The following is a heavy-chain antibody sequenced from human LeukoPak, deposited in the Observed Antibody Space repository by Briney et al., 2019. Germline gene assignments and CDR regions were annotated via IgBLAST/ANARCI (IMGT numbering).Heavy chain of an antibody. Sequence: GGSLRLSCAASGFTFSSYAMSWVRQAPGKGLEWVSYISSSGSTIYYADSVKGRFTISRDNAKNSLYLQMNSLRAEDTAVYYCAGEGYGDHDGDYWGQGTLVTVSS. CDR1: GFTFSSYA. CDR3: AGEGYGDHDGDY. CDR2: ISSSGSTI. J-gene: IGHJ4*02. V-gene: IGHV3-48*04. D-gene: IGHD4-17*01.